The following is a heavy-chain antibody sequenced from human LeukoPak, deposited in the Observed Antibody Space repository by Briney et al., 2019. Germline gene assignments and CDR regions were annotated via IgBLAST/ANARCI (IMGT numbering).Heavy chain of an antibody. J-gene: IGHJ1*01. CDR1: GFTFSSHV. Sequence: GGSLRLSCAASGFTFSSHVMTWVRQAPGKGLEWISYISRSATIIHYADSVKGRFTISRDDAKNSLYLQMNSLRAEDTAVYYCARDPCGADCHDEYFQYWGQGTLVTVSS. D-gene: IGHD2-21*02. CDR3: ARDPCGADCHDEYFQY. V-gene: IGHV3-48*01. CDR2: ISRSATII.